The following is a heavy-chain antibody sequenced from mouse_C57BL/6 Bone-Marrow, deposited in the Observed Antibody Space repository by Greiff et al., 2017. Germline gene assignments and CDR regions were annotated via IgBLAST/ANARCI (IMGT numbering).Heavy chain of an antibody. CDR1: GFTFSDYY. V-gene: IGHV5-16*01. CDR3: ARSGDYDRAYAMDY. CDR2: INYDGSST. Sequence: EVMLVESEGGLVQPGSSMKLSCTASGFTFSDYYMAWVRQVPEKGLEWVANINYDGSSTYYLDSLKSRFIISRDNAKNILYLQMSSLKSEDTATYYCARSGDYDRAYAMDYWGQGTSVTVSS. D-gene: IGHD2-4*01. J-gene: IGHJ4*01.